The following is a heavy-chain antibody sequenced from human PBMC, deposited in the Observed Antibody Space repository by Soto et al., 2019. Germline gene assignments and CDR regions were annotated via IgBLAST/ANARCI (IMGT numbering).Heavy chain of an antibody. CDR2: IYHSGST. D-gene: IGHD6-13*01. CDR1: GGSVSSGGYS. Sequence: SETLSLTCAVSGGSVSSGGYSWSWIRQPPGKGLEWIGYIYHSGSTYYNPSLKGRVTISVDRSKNQFSLKLSSVTAADTAVYYCARGYSGKYYYGMDVWGQGTTVTVSS. CDR3: ARGYSGKYYYGMDV. J-gene: IGHJ6*02. V-gene: IGHV4-30-2*01.